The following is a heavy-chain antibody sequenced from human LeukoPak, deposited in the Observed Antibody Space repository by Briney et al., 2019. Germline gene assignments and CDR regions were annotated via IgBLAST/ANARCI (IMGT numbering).Heavy chain of an antibody. D-gene: IGHD3-10*01. Sequence: GGSLRLSCAASEFTFSSYEMKWVRQAPGKGLEWVSYISSSGSTIYYADSVKGRFTVSRDNAKNSLFLQMTSLRVEDTAVYYCARVNYYGSGRSGMDVWGQGTTVTVSS. CDR3: ARVNYYGSGRSGMDV. J-gene: IGHJ6*02. CDR1: EFTFSSYE. CDR2: ISSSGSTI. V-gene: IGHV3-48*03.